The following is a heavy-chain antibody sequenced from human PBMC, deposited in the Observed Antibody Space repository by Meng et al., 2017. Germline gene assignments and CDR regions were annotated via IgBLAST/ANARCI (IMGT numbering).Heavy chain of an antibody. CDR3: ARDEDISAAGKLFGDY. V-gene: IGHV1-2*06. D-gene: IGHD6-13*01. J-gene: IGHJ4*02. Sequence: VRLVRSGAEVKKPGASVKVSCKPSGYSFTAYYIRWLRQAPGHGLEWMGRIDPNSGVTEYAHKFHGRVTVTGDTSISTAYMELRRLTSDDTAVYYCARDEDISAAGKLFGDYWGQGTLVTVSS. CDR1: GYSFTAYY. CDR2: IDPNSGVT.